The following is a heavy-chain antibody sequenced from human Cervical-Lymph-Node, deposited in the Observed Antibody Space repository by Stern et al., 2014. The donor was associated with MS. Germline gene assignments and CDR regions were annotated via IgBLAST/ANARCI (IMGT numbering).Heavy chain of an antibody. CDR1: GFTVSSHY. CDR2: IYTDGST. J-gene: IGHJ3*02. Sequence: EVQLEESGGGFIPPGGSLRLSWAASGFTVSSHYMSWVRQSPGTGLQWVSLIYTDGSTYYADSVKARFPISRDHSKNSLYLQMNSLGAEDTALYYCARAIFGVVTPTMAPDAFDIWGQGTMVTVSS. V-gene: IGHV3-53*01. CDR3: ARAIFGVVTPTMAPDAFDI. D-gene: IGHD3-3*01.